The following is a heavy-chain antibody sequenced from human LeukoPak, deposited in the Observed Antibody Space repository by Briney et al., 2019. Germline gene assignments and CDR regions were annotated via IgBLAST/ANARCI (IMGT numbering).Heavy chain of an antibody. J-gene: IGHJ4*02. V-gene: IGHV1-69*04. CDR1: GGTFSSYA. Sequence: SVTVSCKASGGTFSSYAISWVRQAPGQGLEWMGRIIPILGIANYAQKFQGRVTITADKSTSTAYMELSSLRSEDTAVYYCARPNYYGSGLFDYWGQGTLVTVSS. CDR3: ARPNYYGSGLFDY. D-gene: IGHD3-10*01. CDR2: IIPILGIA.